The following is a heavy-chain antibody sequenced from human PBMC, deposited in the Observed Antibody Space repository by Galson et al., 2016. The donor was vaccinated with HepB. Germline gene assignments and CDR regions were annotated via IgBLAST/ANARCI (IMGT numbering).Heavy chain of an antibody. CDR2: ISVYNGNT. J-gene: IGHJ5*02. V-gene: IGHV1-18*01. Sequence: SVKVSCKASGYTFSNYGISWVRQAPGQGLEWMGWISVYNGNTNYAQKIRGRVTLTTDTSTNTAYMELRSLRSDDTAVYYCARERDRGRFVEWPRAGFDPWGQGTLVTVS. D-gene: IGHD3-3*01. CDR1: GYTFSNYG. CDR3: ARERDRGRFVEWPRAGFDP.